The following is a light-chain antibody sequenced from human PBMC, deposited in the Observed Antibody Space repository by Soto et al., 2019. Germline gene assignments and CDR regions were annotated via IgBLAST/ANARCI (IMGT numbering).Light chain of an antibody. CDR3: QQRSNWPRVT. CDR1: QSVSSY. CDR2: DAS. V-gene: IGKV3-11*01. J-gene: IGKJ4*01. Sequence: EIVLTQSPATLSLSPGERATISCRASQSVSSYLAWYQQKPGQAPRLLIYDASNRATGIPARFSGSGSGTDFTLTISSLEPEDFAVYYCQQRSNWPRVTFGGGTKVDIK.